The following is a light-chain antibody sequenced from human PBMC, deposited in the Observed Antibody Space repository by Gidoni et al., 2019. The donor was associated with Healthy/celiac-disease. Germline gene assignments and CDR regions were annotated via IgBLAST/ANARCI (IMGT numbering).Light chain of an antibody. CDR2: AAS. Sequence: AIRMTQSPSSFSASTGDRVTITCRASQGISSYFAWYQQNPGKAPKLLIYAASTLQSGVPSRFSGSGSGTDFTLTISCLQSEYFATYYCQQYYSYPLTFGPGTKVDIK. CDR1: QGISSY. CDR3: QQYYSYPLT. V-gene: IGKV1-8*01. J-gene: IGKJ3*01.